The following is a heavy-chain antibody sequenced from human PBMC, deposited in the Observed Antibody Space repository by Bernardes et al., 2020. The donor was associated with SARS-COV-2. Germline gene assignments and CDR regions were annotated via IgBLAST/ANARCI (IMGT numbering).Heavy chain of an antibody. Sequence: ASVKVSCKASGYNFISYAMYWVRQAPGQGLEWMGLVNAGNGNTKYSQKFQGRLTLTRDSYADIVYMELTRLTPEDTAVYYCARPRLEPTYGDYVCLDFWGQGTLVTVSS. V-gene: IGHV1-3*01. CDR2: VNAGNGNT. CDR1: GYNFISYA. J-gene: IGHJ4*02. CDR3: ARPRLEPTYGDYVCLDF. D-gene: IGHD4-17*01.